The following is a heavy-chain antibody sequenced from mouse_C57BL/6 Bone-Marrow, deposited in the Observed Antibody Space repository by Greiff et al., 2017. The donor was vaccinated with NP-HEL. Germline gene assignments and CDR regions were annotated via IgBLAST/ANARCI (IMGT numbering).Heavy chain of an antibody. V-gene: IGHV1-55*01. CDR1: GYTFTSYW. Sequence: QVQLQQPGAELVKPGASVKMSCKASGYTFTSYWITWVKQRPGQGLEWIGDLYPGSGSTNYNEKFKSKATLTVDTSSSTAYMQLSSLTSEDSAVYYCAQYYYGSSSYAMDYWGQGTSVTVSS. CDR3: AQYYYGSSSYAMDY. CDR2: LYPGSGST. D-gene: IGHD1-1*01. J-gene: IGHJ4*01.